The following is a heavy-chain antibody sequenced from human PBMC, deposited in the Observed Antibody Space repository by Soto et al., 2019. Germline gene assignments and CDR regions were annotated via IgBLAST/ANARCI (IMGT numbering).Heavy chain of an antibody. CDR1: GCSLSTSGVA. V-gene: IGHV2-5*02. CDR2: IYWDDDK. J-gene: IGHJ4*02. Sequence: QITLKESGPTLVKPTQILTLTCTFSGCSLSTSGVAVGWIRQPPGKALERLALIYWDDDKRYSPSLKSRLTITKDTSKNQVVLTMTNMDPVDTATYYCAHYGSGTYYTFAPYYFDYWGQGTLVTVSS. D-gene: IGHD3-10*01. CDR3: AHYGSGTYYTFAPYYFDY.